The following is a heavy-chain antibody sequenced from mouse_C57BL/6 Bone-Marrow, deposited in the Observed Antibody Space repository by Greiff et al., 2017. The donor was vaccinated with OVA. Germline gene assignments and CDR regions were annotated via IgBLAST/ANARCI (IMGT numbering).Heavy chain of an antibody. CDR2: IDPSDSYT. V-gene: IGHV1-50*01. Sequence: VKLQQPGAELVKPGASVKLSCKASGYTFTSYWMQWVKQRPGQGLEWIGEIDPSDSYTNYNQKFKGKATLTVDTSSSTAYMQLSSLTSEDSAVYYCARKGDYEFAYWGQGTLVTVSA. CDR1: GYTFTSYW. J-gene: IGHJ3*01. D-gene: IGHD2-4*01. CDR3: ARKGDYEFAY.